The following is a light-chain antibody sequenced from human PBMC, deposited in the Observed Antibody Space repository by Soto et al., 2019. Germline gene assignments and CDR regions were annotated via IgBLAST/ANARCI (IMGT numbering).Light chain of an antibody. CDR1: QSVSSY. J-gene: IGKJ2*01. V-gene: IGKV3-11*01. Sequence: EIVLTQSPATLSLSPGERATLSCRASQSVSSYLAWYQQKPGQPPRLLIYDASNRATGIPARFSGSGSGTDFTLTISSLEPEDFAVYYCQQRSNWPLMYTFGQGTKLEIK. CDR2: DAS. CDR3: QQRSNWPLMYT.